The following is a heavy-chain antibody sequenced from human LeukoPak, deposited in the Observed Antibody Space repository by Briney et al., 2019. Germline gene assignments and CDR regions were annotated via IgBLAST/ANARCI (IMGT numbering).Heavy chain of an antibody. CDR2: ISSSSSYI. Sequence: GGSLRLSCAASGFTFGSYSMNWVRQAPGKGLEWVSSISSSSSYIYYADSVKGRFTISRDNAKNSLYLQMNSLRAEDTAVYYCARGGLPAGIRYFDWLLYDYWGQGTLVTVSS. V-gene: IGHV3-21*01. D-gene: IGHD3-9*01. CDR1: GFTFGSYS. J-gene: IGHJ4*02. CDR3: ARGGLPAGIRYFDWLLYDY.